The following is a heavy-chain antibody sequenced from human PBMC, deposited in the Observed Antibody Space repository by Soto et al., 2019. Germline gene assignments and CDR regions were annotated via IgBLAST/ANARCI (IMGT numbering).Heavy chain of an antibody. CDR3: ARSGSTTVTPDYYYYYGMDV. J-gene: IGHJ6*02. Sequence: PGESLKISCKGSGYSFTSYWIGWVRQMPGKGLEWMRIIYPGDSDTRYSPSFQGQVTISADKSISTAYLQWSSLKASDTAMYYCARSGSTTVTPDYYYYYGMDVWGQGTTVTVSS. D-gene: IGHD4-17*01. CDR1: GYSFTSYW. CDR2: IYPGDSDT. V-gene: IGHV5-51*01.